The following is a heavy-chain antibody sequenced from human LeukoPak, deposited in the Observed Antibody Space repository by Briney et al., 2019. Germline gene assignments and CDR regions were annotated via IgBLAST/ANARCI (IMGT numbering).Heavy chain of an antibody. Sequence: ASVKVSCKASGYTFTSYGISWVRQAPGQGLEWMGWISADNGNTHYAQIVQGRVTMTTDTSTSTAYMDLRSLRSDDTAVYYCAGDDGYGWWGYYWGQGTLVTVSS. CDR1: GYTFTSYG. V-gene: IGHV1-18*01. CDR2: ISADNGNT. J-gene: IGHJ4*02. CDR3: AGDDGYGWWGYY. D-gene: IGHD6-19*01.